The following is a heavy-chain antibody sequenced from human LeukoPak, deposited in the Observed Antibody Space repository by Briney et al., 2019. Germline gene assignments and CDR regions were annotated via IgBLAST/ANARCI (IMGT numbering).Heavy chain of an antibody. Sequence: GGSLRLSCAASGFTFSSYWMSWVRQAPGKGLEWVANIKQDGSEKYYVDSVKGRFTISRDNAKNSLYLQMNSLRAEDTAVYYCAREFSLYDYYDYGGNPNWFDPWGQGTLVTVSS. CDR3: AREFSLYDYYDYGGNPNWFDP. V-gene: IGHV3-7*01. D-gene: IGHD4-23*01. CDR2: IKQDGSEK. J-gene: IGHJ5*02. CDR1: GFTFSSYW.